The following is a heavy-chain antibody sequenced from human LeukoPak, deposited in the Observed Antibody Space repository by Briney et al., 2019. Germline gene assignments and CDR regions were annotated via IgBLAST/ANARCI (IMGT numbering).Heavy chain of an antibody. V-gene: IGHV3-43*01. J-gene: IGHJ4*02. D-gene: IGHD1-14*01. CDR1: GFTFSSYS. Sequence: GSLRLSCAASGFTFSSYSMNWVRQGPGKGLDWISVISWDGERTYYADSVKGRFTISRDNSKNSLYLQMNSLRIEDTALYYCVKEDVGISSRFAYWGQGTLVTVSS. CDR2: ISWDGERT. CDR3: VKEDVGISSRFAY.